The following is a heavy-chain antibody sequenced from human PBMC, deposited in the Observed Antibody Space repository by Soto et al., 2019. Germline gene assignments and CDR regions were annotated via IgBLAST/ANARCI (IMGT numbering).Heavy chain of an antibody. Sequence: EVQLLESGGGLVQPGGSLRLSCAASGFTFRTYAMNWVRQAPGKGLEWVSGISGTGGGTYYAGSVKGRFTISRDNSKNTLYLQMNSLRAEDTAVSYCAKDRTVYYDYWRGPPSLDVWGQGTTVTVSS. V-gene: IGHV3-23*01. CDR2: ISGTGGGT. CDR1: GFTFRTYA. D-gene: IGHD3-3*01. J-gene: IGHJ6*02. CDR3: AKDRTVYYDYWRGPPSLDV.